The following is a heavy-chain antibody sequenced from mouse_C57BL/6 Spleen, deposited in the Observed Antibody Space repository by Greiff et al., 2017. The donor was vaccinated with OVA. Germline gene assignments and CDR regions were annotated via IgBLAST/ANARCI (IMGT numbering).Heavy chain of an antibody. CDR2: IDPSDSYT. CDR1: GYTFTSYW. D-gene: IGHD2-1*01. CDR3: ARKVIYYGNYGYLDY. V-gene: IGHV1-59*01. J-gene: IGHJ2*01. Sequence: QVQLQQPGAELVRPGTSVKLSCKASGYTFTSYWMHWVKQRPGQGLEWIGVIDPSDSYTNYNQKFKGKATLTVDTSSSTAYMQLSSLTAEDSAVYYCARKVIYYGNYGYLDYWGQGTTLTVSS.